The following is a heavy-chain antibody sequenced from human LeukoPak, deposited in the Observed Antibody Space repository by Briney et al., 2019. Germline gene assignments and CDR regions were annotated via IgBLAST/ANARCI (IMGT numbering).Heavy chain of an antibody. CDR2: ISGRDGST. D-gene: IGHD6-13*01. V-gene: IGHV3-23*01. Sequence: GGSLRLSCAASGFTFNSYGMHWVRQAPGKGLEWVSAISGRDGSTYYADSVKGRLTISRDNSKNTLYLQMNSLRAEDTAVYYCARGVRVSFDIWGQGTMVTVSS. J-gene: IGHJ3*02. CDR1: GFTFNSYG. CDR3: ARGVRVSFDI.